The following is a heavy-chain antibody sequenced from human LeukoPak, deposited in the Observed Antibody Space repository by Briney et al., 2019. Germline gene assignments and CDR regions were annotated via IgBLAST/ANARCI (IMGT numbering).Heavy chain of an antibody. D-gene: IGHD3-10*01. Sequence: GGSLRLSCAASGFTFSSYGMHWVRQAPDKGLEWVAVISYDGSNKYYADSVKGRFTISRDNSKNTLYLQMNSLRAGDTAVYYCAKDDRGYYYGSGSYLGSAFDIWGQGTMVTVSS. CDR1: GFTFSSYG. CDR3: AKDDRGYYYGSGSYLGSAFDI. J-gene: IGHJ3*02. CDR2: ISYDGSNK. V-gene: IGHV3-30*18.